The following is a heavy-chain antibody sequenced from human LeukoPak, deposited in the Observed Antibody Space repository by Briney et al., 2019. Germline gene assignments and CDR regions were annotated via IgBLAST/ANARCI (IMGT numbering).Heavy chain of an antibody. Sequence: PGGSLRLSCVASGFIFDNYAMHWVRQAPGKGLEWVSGISWNSGSIGYADSVKGRFTISRDNAKNSLYLQMNSLRAEDTALYYCAKDSCTSTSCYVDYWGQGTLVTVSS. D-gene: IGHD2-2*01. V-gene: IGHV3-9*01. CDR3: AKDSCTSTSCYVDY. CDR1: GFIFDNYA. J-gene: IGHJ4*02. CDR2: ISWNSGSI.